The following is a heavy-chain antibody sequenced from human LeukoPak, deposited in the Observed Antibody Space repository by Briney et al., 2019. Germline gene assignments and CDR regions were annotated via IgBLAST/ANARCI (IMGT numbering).Heavy chain of an antibody. CDR1: GYTFTRYG. CDR2: ISAHKGNT. J-gene: IGHJ5*02. V-gene: IGHV1-18*01. CDR3: ARGYYDLLTGYYRGSWFDP. Sequence: ASVKVSCKASGYTFTRYGISWVRQAPGQGLEWMGWISAHKGNTNTEQKFQGRVTMTTDTSTSTAYMELRSLRSDDTAVYYCARGYYDLLTGYYRGSWFDPWGQGTLVTVSS. D-gene: IGHD3-9*01.